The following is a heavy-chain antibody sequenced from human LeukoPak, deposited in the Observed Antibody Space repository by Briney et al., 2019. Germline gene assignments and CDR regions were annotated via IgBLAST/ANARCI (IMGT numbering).Heavy chain of an antibody. CDR3: AKVVVSGNFDL. V-gene: IGHV4-59*08. CDR1: GASIICYI. CDR2: IYDNCST. Sequence: LTLSWAASGASIICYISSWLRQPPGRGVERRGFIYDNCSTNYNPSLKSQVTISVDKSKNHFSLKRSYVTAADTAVYYWAKVVVSGNFDLWGKGTTVTVSS. D-gene: IGHD2-2*01. J-gene: IGHJ6*04.